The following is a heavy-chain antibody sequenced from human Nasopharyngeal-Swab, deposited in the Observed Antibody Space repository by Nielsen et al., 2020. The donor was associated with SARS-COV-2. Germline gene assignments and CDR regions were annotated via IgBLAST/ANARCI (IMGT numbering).Heavy chain of an antibody. Sequence: GESLKISCAASGFTFSSYAMSWVRQAPGKGLEWVSAISGSGGSTYYADSVKGRFTISRDNSENTLYLQMNSLRAEDTAVYYCAKAYFPKLLRDAFDIWGQGTMVTVSS. V-gene: IGHV3-23*01. CDR2: ISGSGGST. CDR3: AKAYFPKLLRDAFDI. J-gene: IGHJ3*02. CDR1: GFTFSSYA. D-gene: IGHD2-15*01.